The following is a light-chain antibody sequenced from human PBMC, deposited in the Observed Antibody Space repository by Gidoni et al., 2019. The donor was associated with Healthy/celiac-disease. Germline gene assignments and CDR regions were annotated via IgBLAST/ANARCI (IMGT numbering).Light chain of an antibody. J-gene: IGKJ2*01. CDR2: AAS. CDR1: QSISSY. Sequence: DIQMTQSPSSLSASVGERVTITCRASQSISSYLTWYQQKPGKAPQLLIYAASSLQSGVPSRFSGCVSGPDFTLTLSSLQPEDFATYYCQQSYSTPRYTFGQGTKLEI. CDR3: QQSYSTPRYT. V-gene: IGKV1-39*01.